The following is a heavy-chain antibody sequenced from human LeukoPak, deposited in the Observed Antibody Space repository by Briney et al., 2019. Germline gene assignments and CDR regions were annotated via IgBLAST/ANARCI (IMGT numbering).Heavy chain of an antibody. CDR2: GDYSGGT. V-gene: IGHV4-59*12. D-gene: IGHD6-19*01. CDR1: GGSISSYY. J-gene: IGHJ4*02. Sequence: KPSETLSLTCTVSGGSISSYYWSWIRQSPGKGLEWIASGDYSGGTYYNPSLESRVAISADMSKNQFSLKLTSVTGADTAVYYCAGERGEEYSSGWYKRNYFDNWGQGIRVTVSS. CDR3: AGERGEEYSSGWYKRNYFDN.